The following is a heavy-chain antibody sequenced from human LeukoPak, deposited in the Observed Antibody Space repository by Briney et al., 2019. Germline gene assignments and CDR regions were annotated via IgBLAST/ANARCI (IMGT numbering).Heavy chain of an antibody. Sequence: SVKVSCKASGYTFTSYDISWVRQAPGQGLEWMRGIIPRFGTANYAQKFQGRVTITADESTCTANMELSSLRSEGTAVYYCARDRPGRYCSSTSCYTASPFDPWGQGTLVTVSS. CDR3: ARDRPGRYCSSTSCYTASPFDP. D-gene: IGHD2-2*02. V-gene: IGHV1-69*13. CDR1: GYTFTSYD. CDR2: IIPRFGTA. J-gene: IGHJ5*02.